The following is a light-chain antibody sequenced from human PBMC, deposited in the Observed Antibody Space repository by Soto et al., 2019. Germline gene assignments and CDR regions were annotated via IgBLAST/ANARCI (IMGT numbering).Light chain of an antibody. CDR1: QSIRHY. CDR3: QHHNSYSQT. CDR2: GAS. J-gene: IGKJ1*01. Sequence: DIQMTQSPPTLSASVGDRVTITCRASQSIRHYLAWYQQMPGKAPKLLIYGASTLQSGVPSRFSGSGSGTEFTLTISSLQPDDFGPYFCQHHNSYSQTFGQGTKV. V-gene: IGKV1-5*01.